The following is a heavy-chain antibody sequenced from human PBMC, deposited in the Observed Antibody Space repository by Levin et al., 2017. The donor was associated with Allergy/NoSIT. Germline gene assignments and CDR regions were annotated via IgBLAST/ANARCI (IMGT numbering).Heavy chain of an antibody. CDR1: GYTFTGYY. CDR3: ARELVAISSGNYFYGRDV. J-gene: IGHJ6*02. V-gene: IGHV1-2*02. Sequence: RASVKVSCKASGYTFTGYYMHWVRQAPGQGPEWMGWINPNSGGTNYAQKFQGRVTMTRDTSLSTAYMDLTRLRSDDTAVYYCARELVAISSGNYFYGRDVWGQGTTVTVSS. D-gene: IGHD2-15*01. CDR2: INPNSGGT.